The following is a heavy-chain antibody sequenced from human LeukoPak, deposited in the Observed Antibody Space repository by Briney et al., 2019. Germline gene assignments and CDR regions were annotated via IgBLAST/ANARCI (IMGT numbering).Heavy chain of an antibody. CDR3: ARGRRGAFDY. Sequence: PSGTLSLTCAVSGGSISSGGYSWSWIRQPPGKGLEWIGYIYHSGSTYCNPSLKSRVTISVDRSKNQFSLKLSSVTAADTAVYYCARGRRGAFDYWGQGTLVTVSS. V-gene: IGHV4-30-2*01. J-gene: IGHJ4*02. D-gene: IGHD1-26*01. CDR2: IYHSGST. CDR1: GGSISSGGYS.